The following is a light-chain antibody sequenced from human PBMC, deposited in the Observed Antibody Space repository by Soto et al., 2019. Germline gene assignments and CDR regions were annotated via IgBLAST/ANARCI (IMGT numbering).Light chain of an antibody. V-gene: IGKV3-20*01. J-gene: IGKJ2*01. CDR3: QQSGSSPPYT. CDR1: QSVSSSY. Sequence: EIVLTQSPGTLSLSPGERATLSCRASQSVSSSYLAWYQQKPGQAPRLLIYGASGRATGIPDRFSGSGSGTHFTLTISRLEPEDFAVYYCQQSGSSPPYTFGQGTTLEIK. CDR2: GAS.